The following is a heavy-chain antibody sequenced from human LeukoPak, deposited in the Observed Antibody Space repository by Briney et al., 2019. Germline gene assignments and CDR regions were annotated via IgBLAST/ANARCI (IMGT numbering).Heavy chain of an antibody. CDR1: GFTFSSNG. Sequence: PGRTLRLSCAASGFTFSSNGMHRVRQAPGKGLEWVAVISYDGSNKYYADSVKGRFTISRDNSKNTMYLQMNSLRSDDTAVYYCAKKGPNWGELDYWGQGTLVTVSS. J-gene: IGHJ4*02. CDR2: ISYDGSNK. V-gene: IGHV3-30*18. CDR3: AKKGPNWGELDY. D-gene: IGHD7-27*01.